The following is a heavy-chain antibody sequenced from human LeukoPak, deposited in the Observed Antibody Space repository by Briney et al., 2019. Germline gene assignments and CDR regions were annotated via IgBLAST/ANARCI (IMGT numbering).Heavy chain of an antibody. D-gene: IGHD5-18*01. CDR1: GFTVSNNY. CDR2: ISGSSSSI. J-gene: IGHJ4*02. V-gene: IGHV3-21*06. Sequence: GGSLRLSCAASGFTVSNNYINWVRQAPGKGLEWVSSISGSSSSIYYADSVKGRFTISRDNAKNSLYLQMNSLRAEDTAVYYCARGGYSYDYWGQGTLVTVSS. CDR3: ARGGYSYDY.